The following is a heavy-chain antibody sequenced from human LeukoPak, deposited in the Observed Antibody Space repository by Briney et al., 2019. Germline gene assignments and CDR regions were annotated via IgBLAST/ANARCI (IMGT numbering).Heavy chain of an antibody. CDR3: ARLYGNFQNYYDY. Sequence: SETLSLTCAVYGGSFSGYYWSWIRQPPGKGLEWIGEINHSGSTNYNPSLKSRVTISVDTSKNQFSLKLRSVTAADTAMFYCARLYGNFQNYYDYWGQGTLVAVSS. CDR2: INHSGST. V-gene: IGHV4-34*01. CDR1: GGSFSGYY. J-gene: IGHJ4*02. D-gene: IGHD1-7*01.